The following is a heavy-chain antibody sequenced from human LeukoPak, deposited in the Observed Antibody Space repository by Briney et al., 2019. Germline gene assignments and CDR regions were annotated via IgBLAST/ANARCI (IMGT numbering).Heavy chain of an antibody. CDR1: GGSISSGGYS. V-gene: IGHV4-30-2*01. CDR3: AKVPALFYGSGSYNNWFDP. J-gene: IGHJ5*02. D-gene: IGHD3-10*01. Sequence: SETLSLTCAVSGGSISSGGYSWSWIRQPPGKGLEWIGYIYHSGSTYYNPSLESRVTISVDRSKNQFSLKLSSVTAADTAVYYCAKVPALFYGSGSYNNWFDPWGQGTLVTVSS. CDR2: IYHSGST.